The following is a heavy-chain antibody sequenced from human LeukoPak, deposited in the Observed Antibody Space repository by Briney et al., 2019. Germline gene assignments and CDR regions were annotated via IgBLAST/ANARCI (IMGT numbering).Heavy chain of an antibody. D-gene: IGHD1-26*01. CDR1: GYTFTELS. V-gene: IGHV1-24*01. CDR3: ATVRTGKYSGSYLARGAFDL. J-gene: IGHJ4*02. Sequence: ASVKVSCKVSGYTFTELSINWVRQAPGQGLEWMGGFDPKDGETIYAQKFQGRVTITEDTSTDTAYMELSSLRSEDTAVYYCATVRTGKYSGSYLARGAFDLWGQGTLVSVSS. CDR2: FDPKDGET.